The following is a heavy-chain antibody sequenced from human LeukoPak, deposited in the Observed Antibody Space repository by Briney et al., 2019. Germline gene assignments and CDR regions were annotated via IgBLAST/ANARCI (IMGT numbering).Heavy chain of an antibody. J-gene: IGHJ4*02. D-gene: IGHD3-22*01. CDR2: IYYSGST. CDR3: ATSSGYFFDY. V-gene: IGHV4-31*03. Sequence: PSQTQSLTCTVSGGSISSCGYYWHWIRQHPGKGLEWIGYIYYSGSTYYNPSLKSRVTISVDTSTNQFSLKLSSVTAADTAVYYCATSSGYFFDYWGQGTLVTVSS. CDR1: GGSISSCGYY.